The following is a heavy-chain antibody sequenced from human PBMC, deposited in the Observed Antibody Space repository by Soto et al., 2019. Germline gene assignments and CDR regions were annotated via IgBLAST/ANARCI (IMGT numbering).Heavy chain of an antibody. Sequence: KPSETLSLTCAVYARSSSGYYSSWIRQPPGKGLEWIWELNQRGSTTYNPSLKSRVTISVDTSKNQFSLKLASLTVADPAVFYCRGEGVDGYNSFFYWGQGTLFSVSS. CDR2: LNQRGST. D-gene: IGHD5-12*01. CDR1: ARSSSGYY. CDR3: RGEGVDGYNSFFY. V-gene: IGHV4-34*06. J-gene: IGHJ4*02.